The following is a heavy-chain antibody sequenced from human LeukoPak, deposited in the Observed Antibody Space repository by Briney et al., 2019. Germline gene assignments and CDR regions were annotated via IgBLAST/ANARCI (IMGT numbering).Heavy chain of an antibody. V-gene: IGHV4-4*07. D-gene: IGHD3-3*01. CDR3: AREGYDFWSGYPDV. CDR1: GGSISSYY. Sequence: SETLSLTCTVSGGSISSYYWSWIRQPAGKGLEWIGRIDTSGSTNYNPSLKSRVSMSVDTSKNQFSLKLSSVTAADTAVYYCAREGYDFWSGYPDVWGKGTTVTVSS. J-gene: IGHJ6*04. CDR2: IDTSGST.